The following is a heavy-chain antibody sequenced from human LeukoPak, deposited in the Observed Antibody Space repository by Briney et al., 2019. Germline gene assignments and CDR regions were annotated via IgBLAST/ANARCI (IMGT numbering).Heavy chain of an antibody. CDR1: GYTFTSYG. CDR3: ARLVEWLRSKNYHYFDY. Sequence: ASVKVSCKASGYTFTSYGISWVRQAPGQGLEWMGWISAYNGITNYAQKLQGRVTMTTDTSTSTAYMELRSLRSDDTAVYYCARLVEWLRSKNYHYFDYWGQGTLVTVSS. CDR2: ISAYNGIT. J-gene: IGHJ4*02. V-gene: IGHV1-18*04. D-gene: IGHD5-12*01.